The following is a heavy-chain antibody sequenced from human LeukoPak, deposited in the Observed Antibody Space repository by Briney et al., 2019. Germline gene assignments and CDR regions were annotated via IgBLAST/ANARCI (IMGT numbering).Heavy chain of an antibody. Sequence: GESLKISCKGSEYRFNSYWIGWVRQMPGKGLEWMGIIYAGDSDTRYSPSFQGQVTISADKSISTAYLQWSSLKASDTAMYYCAGGYSYGSAGYWGQGTLVTVSS. J-gene: IGHJ4*02. D-gene: IGHD5-18*01. CDR3: AGGYSYGSAGY. CDR1: EYRFNSYW. CDR2: IYAGDSDT. V-gene: IGHV5-51*01.